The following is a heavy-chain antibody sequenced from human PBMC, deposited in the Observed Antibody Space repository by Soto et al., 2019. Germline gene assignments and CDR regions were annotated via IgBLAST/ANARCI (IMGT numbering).Heavy chain of an antibody. CDR3: ARETTIFGVVILFDY. J-gene: IGHJ4*02. D-gene: IGHD3-3*01. Sequence: LRLSCAASGFTFSSYWMSWVRQAPGKGLEWVANIKQDGSEKYYVDSVKGRFTISRDNAKNSLYLQMNSLRAEDTAVYYCARETTIFGVVILFDYWGRGTLVTVSS. CDR2: IKQDGSEK. V-gene: IGHV3-7*01. CDR1: GFTFSSYW.